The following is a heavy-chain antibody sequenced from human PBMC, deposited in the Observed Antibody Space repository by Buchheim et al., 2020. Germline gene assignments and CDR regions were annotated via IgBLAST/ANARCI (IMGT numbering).Heavy chain of an antibody. CDR3: ARDEIVGATREGILVPGDY. J-gene: IGHJ4*02. Sequence: QVQLVQSGAEVKKPGASVKVSCKASGYTFSSYYIHWVRQAPGQGLEWMGIINPSGGSTTYAQKFQGRVTMTRDTSTSTVYMELSSLRSEDTAVYYCARDEIVGATREGILVPGDYWGQGTL. CDR2: INPSGGST. D-gene: IGHD1-26*01. CDR1: GYTFSSYY. V-gene: IGHV1-46*01.